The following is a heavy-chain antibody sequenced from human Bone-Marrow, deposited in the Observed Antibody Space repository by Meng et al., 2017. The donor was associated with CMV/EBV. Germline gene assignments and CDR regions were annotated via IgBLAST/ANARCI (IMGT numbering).Heavy chain of an antibody. CDR3: ARLVVPAAIRGNNWFDP. CDR1: LSSGDYS. D-gene: IGHD2-2*02. V-gene: IGHV4-30-4*08. J-gene: IGHJ5*02. CDR2: IYSSGTT. Sequence: LSSGDYSWRCIPPPPWQRLEWIRSIYSSGTTYYTPSLKSRVTISVDTSKNQFSLKLSSVTAADTAVYYCARLVVPAAIRGNNWFDPWGQGTLVTVSS.